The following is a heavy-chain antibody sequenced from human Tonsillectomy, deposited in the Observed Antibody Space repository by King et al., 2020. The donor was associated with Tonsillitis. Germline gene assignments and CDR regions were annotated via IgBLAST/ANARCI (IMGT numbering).Heavy chain of an antibody. V-gene: IGHV4-34*01. Sequence: VQLQQWGAGLLKPSETLSLTCAVYGGSFSGYSWSWIRQPPGKGLEWIGEINHSGSTNYNPSLKSRVTISVDTSKNQFSLKLSSVTAADTAVYYCARGGKTYFDYWGQGTLVTVSS. CDR2: INHSGST. CDR1: GGSFSGYS. J-gene: IGHJ4*02. CDR3: ARGGKTYFDY.